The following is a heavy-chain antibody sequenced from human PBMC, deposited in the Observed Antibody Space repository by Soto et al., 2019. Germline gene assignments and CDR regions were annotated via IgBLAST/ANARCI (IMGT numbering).Heavy chain of an antibody. Sequence: SETLSLTCTVSGGSISSGGYYWSWIRQHPGKGLEWIGYIYYSGSTYYNPSLKSRVTISVDTSKNQFSLKLSSVTAADTAVYYCARGYYDILTGYYNRAFDIWGQGTMVTVSS. CDR2: IYYSGST. J-gene: IGHJ3*02. CDR3: ARGYYDILTGYYNRAFDI. V-gene: IGHV4-31*03. D-gene: IGHD3-9*01. CDR1: GGSISSGGYY.